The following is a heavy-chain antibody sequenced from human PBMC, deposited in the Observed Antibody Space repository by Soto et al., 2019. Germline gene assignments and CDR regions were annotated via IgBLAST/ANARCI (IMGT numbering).Heavy chain of an antibody. CDR1: GFSLTTSGLG. V-gene: IGHV2-5*02. CDR2: IYWDDDK. D-gene: IGHD3-3*01. J-gene: IGHJ4*02. Sequence: QITLNESGPTQVKPRQTLTLTCTFSGFSLTTSGLGVGWIRQSPGKAPEWLALIYWDDDKRYSPSLKSRLTITKDTSKNQVVLTMADLDSADTATYYCAHRVLRTVFGLVTTTAIYFDFWGQGTPVAVSS. CDR3: AHRVLRTVFGLVTTTAIYFDF.